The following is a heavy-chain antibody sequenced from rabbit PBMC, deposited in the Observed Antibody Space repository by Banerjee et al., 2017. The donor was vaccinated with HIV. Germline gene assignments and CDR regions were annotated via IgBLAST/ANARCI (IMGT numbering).Heavy chain of an antibody. J-gene: IGHJ4*01. CDR3: ARIDPRYYTSGWDYFNL. CDR1: GIDFSSNA. Sequence: QSLEESGGDLVKPGASLTLTCTASGIDFSSNAMCWVRQAPGKGLEWSACIHASSASGTTWYASWAKGRFTISSHNAQNTVDLQMNSLTAADTATYFCARIDPRYYTSGWDYFNLWGPGTLVTVS. D-gene: IGHD4-1*01. V-gene: IGHV1S40*01. CDR2: IHASSASGTT.